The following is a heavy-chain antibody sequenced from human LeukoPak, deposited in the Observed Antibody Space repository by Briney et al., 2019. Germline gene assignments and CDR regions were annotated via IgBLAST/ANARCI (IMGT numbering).Heavy chain of an antibody. Sequence: GASVKVSCKASGYTFTAYGISWVRQAPGQGLGWMGWISANNGNTNYAQKVQGRVTMTRDTSTSTAYMELRSLRYDDTAVYYCSREDGPFGGVRFDHWGQGTLVTVSS. CDR1: GYTFTAYG. D-gene: IGHD3-16*01. J-gene: IGHJ4*02. V-gene: IGHV1-18*01. CDR2: ISANNGNT. CDR3: SREDGPFGGVRFDH.